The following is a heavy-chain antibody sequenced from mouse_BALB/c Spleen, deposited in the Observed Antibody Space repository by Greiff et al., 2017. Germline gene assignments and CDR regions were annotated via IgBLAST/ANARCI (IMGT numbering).Heavy chain of an antibody. CDR2: ISSGSSTI. V-gene: IGHV5-17*02. J-gene: IGHJ3*01. Sequence: DVKLVESGGGLVQPGGSRKLSCAASGFTFSSFGMHWVRQAPEKGLEWVAYISSGSSTIYYADTVKGRFTISRDNPKNTLFLQMTSLRSEDTAMYYCARELRLAWFAYWGQGTLVTVSA. D-gene: IGHD1-1*01. CDR1: GFTFSSFG. CDR3: ARELRLAWFAY.